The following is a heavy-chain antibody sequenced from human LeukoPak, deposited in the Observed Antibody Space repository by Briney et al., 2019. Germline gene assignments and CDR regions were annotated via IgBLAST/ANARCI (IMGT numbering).Heavy chain of an antibody. CDR2: INPSGGST. CDR3: ARESDYDILTGYSGGEDWYFDL. Sequence: ASVKVSCKASGYTFTSYYMHWVRQAPGQGLEWMGIINPSGGSTSYAQKFQGRVTMTRDTSTSTVYMELSSLRSEDTAVYYCARESDYDILTGYSGGEDWYFDLWGRGTLVTVSS. J-gene: IGHJ2*01. D-gene: IGHD3-9*01. CDR1: GYTFTSYY. V-gene: IGHV1-46*01.